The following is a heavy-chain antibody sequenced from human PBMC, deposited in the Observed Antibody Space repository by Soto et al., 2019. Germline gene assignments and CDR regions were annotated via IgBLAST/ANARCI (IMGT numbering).Heavy chain of an antibody. J-gene: IGHJ4*02. CDR3: ARTTDIAAPDY. CDR1: GGSISSYY. Sequence: PSETLSLTCTVSGGSISSYYWSWIRQPPGKGLEWIGYIYYSGSTNYNPSLKSRVTISVDTSKNQFSLKLSSVTAADTAVYYCARTTDIAAPDYWGQGTLVTVS. CDR2: IYYSGST. D-gene: IGHD6-6*01. V-gene: IGHV4-59*01.